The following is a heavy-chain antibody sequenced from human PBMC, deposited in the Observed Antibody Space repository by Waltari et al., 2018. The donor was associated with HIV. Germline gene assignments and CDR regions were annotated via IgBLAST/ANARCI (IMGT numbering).Heavy chain of an antibody. J-gene: IGHJ4*02. V-gene: IGHV1-2*06. CDR2: INPISGST. D-gene: IGHD2-15*01. CDR1: GYSFTAYY. Sequence: QVQLVQSGAELKKPGASVEFSCRASGYSFTAYYMPWLRQAPGQGLQWMARINPISGSTNIPLTFQGRITMTRDTSSGAVFIELRGLKFNDTALYYCARGESVSVSNIPPGYRFDFWGQGTLITVSS. CDR3: ARGESVSVSNIPPGYRFDF.